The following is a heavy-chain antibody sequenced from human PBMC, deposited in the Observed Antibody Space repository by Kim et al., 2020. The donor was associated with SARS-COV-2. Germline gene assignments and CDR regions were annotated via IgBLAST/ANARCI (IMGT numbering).Heavy chain of an antibody. CDR3: AKDGVPYYYDP. D-gene: IGHD3-10*01. CDR1: GFTFSSYA. Sequence: GGSLRLSCAASGFTFSSYAMSWVRQAPGKGLEWVSVIYSGGSSTYYADSVKGRFTISRDNSKNTLYLQMNSLRAEDTAVYYCAKDGVPYYYDPWGQGTLVTVSS. J-gene: IGHJ5*02. CDR2: IYSGGSST. V-gene: IGHV3-23*03.